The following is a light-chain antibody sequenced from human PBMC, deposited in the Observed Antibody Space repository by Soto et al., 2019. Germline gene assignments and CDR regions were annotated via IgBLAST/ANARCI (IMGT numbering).Light chain of an antibody. J-gene: IGLJ1*01. Sequence: SSELTQPPSVSVSPGQTASITCSGDKLGDKYACWYQQKPGQSPVLVIYQDSKRPSGIPERFSGSNSGNTATLTISGTQAMDEADYYCQAWDSSFYVFGNGTKLTVL. CDR1: KLGDKY. V-gene: IGLV3-1*01. CDR2: QDS. CDR3: QAWDSSFYV.